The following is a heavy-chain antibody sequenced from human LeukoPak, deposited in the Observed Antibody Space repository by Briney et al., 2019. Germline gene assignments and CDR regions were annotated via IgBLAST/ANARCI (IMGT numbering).Heavy chain of an antibody. CDR1: GYTLAELS. Sequence: ASVKVSCKVSGYTLAELSMHWVRQAPGKGLEWLGGFDPEDGETIYAQKFQGRVTMTEDTSTDTAYVELSSLRSEYTAVYYCATGGYGGKSYPFDYWGQGTLVTVSS. CDR2: FDPEDGET. J-gene: IGHJ4*02. CDR3: ATGGYGGKSYPFDY. V-gene: IGHV1-24*01. D-gene: IGHD4-23*01.